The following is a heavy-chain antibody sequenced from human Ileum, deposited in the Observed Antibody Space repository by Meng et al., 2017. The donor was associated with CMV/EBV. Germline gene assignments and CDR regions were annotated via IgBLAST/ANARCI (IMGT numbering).Heavy chain of an antibody. CDR1: GFTFSSSW. CDR2: MNSDGSAK. V-gene: IGHV3-7*01. CDR3: ARDPAFGALDY. J-gene: IGHJ4*02. D-gene: IGHD1-26*01. Sequence: GESLKISCAASGFTFSSSWMSWVRQAPGRGLEWVADMNSDGSAKFYVDSVKGRFTISRDNAKSSLYLQRNSLRAEDTAVYYCARDPAFGALDYWGQGTLVTVSS.